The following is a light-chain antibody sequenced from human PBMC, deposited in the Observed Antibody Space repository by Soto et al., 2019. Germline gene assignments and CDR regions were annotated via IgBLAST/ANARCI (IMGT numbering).Light chain of an antibody. V-gene: IGKV3-11*01. Sequence: EIVLTHSPGTLSLSPGERATLSCRASQSVSSYLAWYQQKPGQAPRLLIYDASNRATGIPARFSGSGSGTDFTLTISRLEPEDFATYSCQQYYNLPITFGQGTRLEIK. CDR2: DAS. CDR3: QQYYNLPIT. J-gene: IGKJ5*01. CDR1: QSVSSY.